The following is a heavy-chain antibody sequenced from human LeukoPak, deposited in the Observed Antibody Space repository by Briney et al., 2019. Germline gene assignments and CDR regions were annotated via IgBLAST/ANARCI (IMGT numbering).Heavy chain of an antibody. D-gene: IGHD3-10*01. CDR1: GGTFSSYA. CDR3: ARREYQGEYFDY. V-gene: IGHV1-46*01. J-gene: IGHJ4*02. Sequence: ASVKVSCKASGGTFSSYAISWVRQAPGQGLEWMGIINPSGGSTSYAQNFQGRVTMTRGTSTSTVYMELSSLRSEDTAVYYCARREYQGEYFDYWGQGTLVTVSS. CDR2: INPSGGST.